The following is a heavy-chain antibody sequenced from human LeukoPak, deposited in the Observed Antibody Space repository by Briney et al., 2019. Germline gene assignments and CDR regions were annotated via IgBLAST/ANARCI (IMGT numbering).Heavy chain of an antibody. CDR1: GYTFNTYG. CDR3: VRDDWRGLRNRNDVANFDY. J-gene: IGHJ4*02. Sequence: ASVKVSCKASGYTFNTYGMSWVRQAPGQGLEWMAWISVSRGDTQYAQKFQGRVTMTTDTSTSTAYLELRSLRSDDTAVYYCVRDDWRGLRNRNDVANFDYWGQGTLVTVSS. V-gene: IGHV1-18*01. D-gene: IGHD1-1*01. CDR2: ISVSRGDT.